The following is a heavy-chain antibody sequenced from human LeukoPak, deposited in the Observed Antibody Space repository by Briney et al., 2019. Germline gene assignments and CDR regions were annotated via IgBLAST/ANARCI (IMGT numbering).Heavy chain of an antibody. V-gene: IGHV6-1*01. J-gene: IGHJ4*01. D-gene: IGHD1-26*01. CDR3: ARDQGGFDY. CDR2: TYYRSKWYN. Sequence: SQTLSLTCAISGDSVSSHIAAWNWIRQSPSRGLEWLGRTYYRSKWYNDYAFSVNTRIIINPDTSRNQFSLQRNSVSPEVTAVYYCARDQGGFDYWGKGTLVTVSS. CDR1: GDSVSSHIAA.